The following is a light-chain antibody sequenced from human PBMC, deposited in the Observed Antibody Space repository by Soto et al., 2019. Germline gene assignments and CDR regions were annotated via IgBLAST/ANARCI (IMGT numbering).Light chain of an antibody. Sequence: QSVLTQPPSASGSPGQSVAISCPGTSSDVGGYNYVSWYQQHPGKAPKLMIYEVNQRPSGVPDRFSGSKSGNTASLTVSGLQAEDEADYYCSSYAGSSNVFGTGTKLTVL. J-gene: IGLJ1*01. CDR1: SSDVGGYNY. V-gene: IGLV2-8*01. CDR2: EVN. CDR3: SSYAGSSNV.